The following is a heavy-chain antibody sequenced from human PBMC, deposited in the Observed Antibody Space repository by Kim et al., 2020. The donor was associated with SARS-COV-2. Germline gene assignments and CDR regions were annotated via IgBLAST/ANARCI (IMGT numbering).Heavy chain of an antibody. J-gene: IGHJ4*02. Sequence: SETLSLTCTVSGGSISSGTYYWGWIRQPPGKGPEWIGSIHYSGRTNYSPSLKSRVTISVDTSKNQFSLRLSSVTAADTAVYYCARPQVTGSYYYWGQGTLVVVSS. V-gene: IGHV4-39*01. CDR2: IHYSGRT. CDR3: ARPQVTGSYYY. D-gene: IGHD1-26*01. CDR1: GGSISSGTYY.